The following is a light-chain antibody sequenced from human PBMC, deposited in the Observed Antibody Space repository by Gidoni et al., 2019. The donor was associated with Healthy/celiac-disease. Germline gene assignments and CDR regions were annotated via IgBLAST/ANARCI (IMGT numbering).Light chain of an antibody. V-gene: IGKV1-8*01. J-gene: IGKJ1*01. Sequence: IRMTQSPSSFSVSPGDRVTITCRASQGISSYLAWYQQKPGKAPKLLIYAASTLPSGVPSRFSGSGSGTDFTLTISCLESEDFATYYCQQYYSYPRTFGQGTKVEIK. CDR1: QGISSY. CDR2: AAS. CDR3: QQYYSYPRT.